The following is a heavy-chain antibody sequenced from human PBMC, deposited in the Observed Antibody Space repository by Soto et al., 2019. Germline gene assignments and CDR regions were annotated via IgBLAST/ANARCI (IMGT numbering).Heavy chain of an antibody. V-gene: IGHV3-23*01. CDR3: AKQGNNWNYGYFDY. J-gene: IGHJ4*02. Sequence: EVQLLESGGGLVQRGGSLRLSCAASGFTFSSYAMSWVRQAPGKGLEWVSGISGSGGSTYYADSVKGRFTISRDNSRSTLYLQMNSLRAEDTALYYCAKQGNNWNYGYFDYWGQGTLVTVSS. CDR2: ISGSGGST. D-gene: IGHD1-7*01. CDR1: GFTFSSYA.